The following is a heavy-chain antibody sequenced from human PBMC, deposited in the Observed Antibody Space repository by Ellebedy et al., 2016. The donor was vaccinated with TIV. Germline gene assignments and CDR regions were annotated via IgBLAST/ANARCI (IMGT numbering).Heavy chain of an antibody. CDR1: GFTFSSYG. D-gene: IGHD1-1*01. CDR3: ARDVPNSKGPQGYFDL. Sequence: PGGSLRLSCAASGFTFSSYGMHWVRQAPGKGLEWVAVIWYDGSNKYYADSVKGRFTISRDNSKNSLYLQMNSLRAEDTAVYYCARDVPNSKGPQGYFDLWGRGTLVTVSS. J-gene: IGHJ2*01. V-gene: IGHV3-33*01. CDR2: IWYDGSNK.